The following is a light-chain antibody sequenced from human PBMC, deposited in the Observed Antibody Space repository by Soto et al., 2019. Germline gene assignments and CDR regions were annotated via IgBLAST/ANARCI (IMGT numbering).Light chain of an antibody. V-gene: IGKV3-15*01. J-gene: IGKJ5*01. CDR2: DAS. CDR1: QNVDSD. CDR3: QTYDSWPL. Sequence: IVMTQSPATLSMSPWERATLSCRASQNVDSDYVAWYQQKPGQAPGLLIYDASNRATGIPARFSGSGSGTEFTLTISGLQSEDFAVYYCQTYDSWPLFGQGTRLEIK.